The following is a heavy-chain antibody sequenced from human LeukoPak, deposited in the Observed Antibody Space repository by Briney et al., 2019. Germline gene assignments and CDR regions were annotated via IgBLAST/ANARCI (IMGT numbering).Heavy chain of an antibody. J-gene: IGHJ4*02. CDR3: AKCRGSSWSDYFDY. V-gene: IGHV3-23*01. CDR1: GFTFSSYT. D-gene: IGHD6-13*01. CDR2: ISGSGGST. Sequence: GGSLRLSCAASGFTFSSYTMSWVRQAPGKGLEWVSAISGSGGSTYYADSVKGRFTISRDNSRNTLYLQMNTLRAEDTAVYYCAKCRGSSWSDYFDYWGQGTLVTVSS.